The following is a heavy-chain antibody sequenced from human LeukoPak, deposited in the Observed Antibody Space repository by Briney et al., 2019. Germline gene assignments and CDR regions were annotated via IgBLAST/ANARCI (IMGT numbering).Heavy chain of an antibody. J-gene: IGHJ4*02. D-gene: IGHD2-21*01. Sequence: GGSLRLSCAASGFTFSDAWMSWVRQAPGKGRGWVGRIKDKGDGETIAYAAPVKGRFSISQDDSKNPLYLQMKSLSTEAPAVYYCTREIFDSLYFDSWGQGTLVAVSS. CDR2: IKDKGDGETI. V-gene: IGHV3-15*01. CDR1: GFTFSDAW. CDR3: TREIFDSLYFDS.